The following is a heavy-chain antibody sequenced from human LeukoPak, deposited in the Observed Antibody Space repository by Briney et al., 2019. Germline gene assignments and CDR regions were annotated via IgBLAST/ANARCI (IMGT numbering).Heavy chain of an antibody. D-gene: IGHD3-10*01. CDR1: GFTFDDYA. CDR2: ISWNSGSI. Sequence: GGSLRLSCAASGFTFDDYAMHWVRQAPGKGLEWVSGISWNSGSIGYVDSVKGRFTISRDNAKNSLYLQMNSLRAEDMALYYCARGGGRLLNNWFDPWGKGTLVTVSS. J-gene: IGHJ5*02. V-gene: IGHV3-9*03. CDR3: ARGGGRLLNNWFDP.